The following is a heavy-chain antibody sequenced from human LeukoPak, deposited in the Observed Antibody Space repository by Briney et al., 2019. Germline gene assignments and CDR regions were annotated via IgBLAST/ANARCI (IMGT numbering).Heavy chain of an antibody. CDR3: ARGPRYSSGWYLY. D-gene: IGHD6-19*01. J-gene: IGHJ4*02. Sequence: SETLSLTCAVYGGSLSGYYWSWIRQPPGKGLEWIGEINHSGSTNYNPSLRSRVTISVDTSKNQFSLKLSSVTAADTAVYYCARGPRYSSGWYLYWGQGTLVTVSS. CDR1: GGSLSGYY. CDR2: INHSGST. V-gene: IGHV4-34*01.